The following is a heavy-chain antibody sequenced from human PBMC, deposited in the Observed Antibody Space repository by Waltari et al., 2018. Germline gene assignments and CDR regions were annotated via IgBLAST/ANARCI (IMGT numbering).Heavy chain of an antibody. CDR2: SNSEGSST. V-gene: IGHV3-74*01. Sequence: EVQLVASGGGLVQPGGSLRVSCAASGFTYSMYWMHWVRQAQGKGLVWVSRSNSEGSSTSYADSVKGRFTISKDNAKNTVYLQMNSLRAEDTAIYYCARGARRTTVTTGWWYFDLWGRGTLVTVSS. CDR3: ARGARRTTVTTGWWYFDL. CDR1: GFTYSMYW. J-gene: IGHJ2*01. D-gene: IGHD4-17*01.